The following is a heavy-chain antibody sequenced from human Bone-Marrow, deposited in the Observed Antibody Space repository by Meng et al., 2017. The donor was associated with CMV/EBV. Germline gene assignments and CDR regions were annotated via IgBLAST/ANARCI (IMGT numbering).Heavy chain of an antibody. D-gene: IGHD2-2*01. V-gene: IGHV3-9*01. CDR3: AKDIGCSSTSCYPRLSYYYYGMDV. CDR2: ISWNSGSI. Sequence: SLKISCAASGFTFDDYAMHWVRQAPGKGLEWVSGISWNSGSIDYADSVKGRFTISRDNAKNSLYLQMNSLRAEDTASYYCAKDIGCSSTSCYPRLSYYYYGMDVWGQGTTVTVSS. J-gene: IGHJ6*02. CDR1: GFTFDDYA.